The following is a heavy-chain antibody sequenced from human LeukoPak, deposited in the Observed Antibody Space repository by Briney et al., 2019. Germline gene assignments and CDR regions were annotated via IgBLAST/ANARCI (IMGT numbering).Heavy chain of an antibody. CDR1: GFTFSSNY. V-gene: IGHV3-66*02. CDR2: IYSGGST. D-gene: IGHD5-24*01. CDR3: ASVRDGYNPHYYYYYMDV. Sequence: GGSLRLSCAASGFTFSSNYMSWVRQAQGKGLEWVSVIYSGGSTYYSDSVKGRLTISRDNSKNTRYLQMNSLRAEDTAVYYCASVRDGYNPHYYYYYMDVWGKGTTVTVSS. J-gene: IGHJ6*03.